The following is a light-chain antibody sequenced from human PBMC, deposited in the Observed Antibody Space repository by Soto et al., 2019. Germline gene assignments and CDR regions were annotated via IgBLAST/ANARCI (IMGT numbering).Light chain of an antibody. CDR1: QSVNTY. CDR2: DAS. J-gene: IGKJ1*01. V-gene: IGKV3-11*01. Sequence: EIVLTQSPATLSLSPGERVSLSCRASQSVNTYFAGYQQKPGQAPRLLIYDASSRATGIPARFSGSGSGPDFTLALSSLEPEDFAICYCQQRSSWPLTFGHGTRVEI. CDR3: QQRSSWPLT.